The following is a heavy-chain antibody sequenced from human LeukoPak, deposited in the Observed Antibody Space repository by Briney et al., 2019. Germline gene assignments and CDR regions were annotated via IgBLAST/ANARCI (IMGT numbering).Heavy chain of an antibody. Sequence: GGSLRLSCAASGFAFSSNWMHWVRHTPGKGLVWVSRINSGGSGTSYADSVEGRFTISRDNAKNTLYLQMNSLEGEDTAVYYCATSLGPLTEYWGQGTLVTVSS. J-gene: IGHJ4*02. D-gene: IGHD7-27*01. CDR3: ATSLGPLTEY. CDR2: INSGGSGT. CDR1: GFAFSSNW. V-gene: IGHV3-74*01.